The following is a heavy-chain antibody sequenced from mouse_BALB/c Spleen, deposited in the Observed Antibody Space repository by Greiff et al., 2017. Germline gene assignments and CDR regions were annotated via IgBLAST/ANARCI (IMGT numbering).Heavy chain of an antibody. CDR1: GYTFTSYW. CDR2: IYPSDSYT. CDR3: TSQVPRYFDV. V-gene: IGHV1-69*02. Sequence: QVQLQQPGAELVRPGASVKLSCKASGYTFTSYWINWVKQRPGQGLEWIGNIYPSDSYTNYNQKFKDKATLTVDKSSSTAYMQLSSPTSEDSAVYYCTSQVPRYFDVWGAGTTVTVSS. J-gene: IGHJ1*01.